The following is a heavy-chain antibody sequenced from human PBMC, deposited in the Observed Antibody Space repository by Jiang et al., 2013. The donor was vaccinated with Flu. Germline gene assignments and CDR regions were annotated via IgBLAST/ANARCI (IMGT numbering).Heavy chain of an antibody. CDR3: ARDRTGRYSYGSLDY. CDR2: SITWEH. Sequence: SGGSISSYYWSWIRQPPGRDWSGLGISITWEHQLQPSLKSRVTISVDTSKNQFSLKLSSVTAADTAVYYCARDRTGRYSYGSLDYWGQGTLVTVSS. D-gene: IGHD5-18*01. V-gene: IGHV4-59*01. J-gene: IGHJ4*02. CDR1: GGSISSYY.